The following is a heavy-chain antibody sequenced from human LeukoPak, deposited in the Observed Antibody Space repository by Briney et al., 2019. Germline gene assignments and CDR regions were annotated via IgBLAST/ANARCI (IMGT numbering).Heavy chain of an antibody. CDR2: IYPGDSDT. V-gene: IGHV5-51*01. D-gene: IGHD6-13*01. CDR3: ARHRGYSSSWYDAFDI. Sequence: PGESLKISCKGSGYSFTSYWIGWVRQMPGKGLEWMGIIYPGDSDTRYSPSFQGQVTISADKSISTAYLQWSSLKASDTAMYYCARHRGYSSSWYDAFDIWGQGTMVTVSS. J-gene: IGHJ3*02. CDR1: GYSFTSYW.